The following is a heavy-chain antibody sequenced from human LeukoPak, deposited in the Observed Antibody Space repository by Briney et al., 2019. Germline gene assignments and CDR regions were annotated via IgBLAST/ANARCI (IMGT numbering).Heavy chain of an antibody. CDR1: GSTFFDYS. D-gene: IGHD3-16*02. CDR2: ISWNSGSI. CDR3: AKGNDYVWGSFRFDY. Sequence: GRSLRLSCAASGSTFFDYSMHWVRQTPGEGLEWVSGISWNSGSIGYADSVKGRFTISRDNAKNSLYLQMNSLRAEDTALYYCAKGNDYVWGSFRFDYWGQGTLVTVSS. J-gene: IGHJ4*02. V-gene: IGHV3-9*01.